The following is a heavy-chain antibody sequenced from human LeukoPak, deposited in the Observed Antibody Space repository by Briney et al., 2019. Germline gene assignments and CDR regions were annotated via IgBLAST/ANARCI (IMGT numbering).Heavy chain of an antibody. CDR2: INHSGST. D-gene: IGHD1-26*01. Sequence: PSETLPLTCAVYGGSFSGYYWSWIRQPPGKGLEWIGEINHSGSTNYNPSLKSRVTISVDTSKNQFSLKLSSVTAADTAVYYCATSPTGSYSGWWGQGTLVTVSS. CDR1: GGSFSGYY. V-gene: IGHV4-34*01. CDR3: ATSPTGSYSGW. J-gene: IGHJ4*02.